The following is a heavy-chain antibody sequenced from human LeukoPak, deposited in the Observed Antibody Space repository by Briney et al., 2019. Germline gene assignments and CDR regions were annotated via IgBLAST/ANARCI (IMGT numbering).Heavy chain of an antibody. D-gene: IGHD3-10*01. Sequence: PGRSPRLSCAASGFTFDDYAMHWVRQAPGKGLEWVSGISWNSGSIGYADSVKGRFTISRDNAKNSLYLQMNSLRAEDTALYYCAKDTWRGSGSGRGSYYFDYWGQGTLVTVSS. CDR3: AKDTWRGSGSGRGSYYFDY. J-gene: IGHJ4*02. CDR1: GFTFDDYA. CDR2: ISWNSGSI. V-gene: IGHV3-9*01.